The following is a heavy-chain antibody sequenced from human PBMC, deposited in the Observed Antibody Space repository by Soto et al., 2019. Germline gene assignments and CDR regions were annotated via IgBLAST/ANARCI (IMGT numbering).Heavy chain of an antibody. CDR1: GFTFSSYA. J-gene: IGHJ5*02. CDR2: ISGTGVPT. V-gene: IGHV3-23*01. D-gene: IGHD2-2*01. Sequence: PGGSLRLSCAASGFTFSSYAMSWVRPAPGKGLECISLISGTGVPTLYAESVKGRFSVSRDNSKNTLFLEMNNLRVDDTAIYYCAKSFCSSSSCFFVWVDPWGPGTLVTSPQ. CDR3: AKSFCSSSSCFFVWVDP.